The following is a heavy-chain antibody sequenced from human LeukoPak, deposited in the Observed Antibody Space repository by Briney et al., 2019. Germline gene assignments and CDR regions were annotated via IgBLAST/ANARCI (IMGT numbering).Heavy chain of an antibody. Sequence: GGSLRLSCGACGFIGSTNYMSGVRQAPGKEPEGVSVIYSGGSTYYADSVKGRFTISRDISKTTLYLQMHSLRAEDTAVYYCATSIVGAKGAFDIWGQGTMVTVFS. J-gene: IGHJ3*02. CDR3: ATSIVGAKGAFDI. D-gene: IGHD1-26*01. V-gene: IGHV3-53*01. CDR2: IYSGGST. CDR1: GFIGSTNY.